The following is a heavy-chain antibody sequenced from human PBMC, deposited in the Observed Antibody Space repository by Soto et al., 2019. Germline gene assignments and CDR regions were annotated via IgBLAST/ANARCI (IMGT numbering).Heavy chain of an antibody. CDR2: IIPIFGTA. V-gene: IGHV1-69*13. Sequence: SVKVSCRASGGTFSSYAISWVRQAPGQGREWMGGIIPIFGTANYAQKFQGRVTITADESTSTAYMELSSLRSEDTAVYYCARGCGYDLDAFDICGQGTLVTVSS. J-gene: IGHJ3*02. CDR3: ARGCGYDLDAFDI. CDR1: GGTFSSYA. D-gene: IGHD3-16*01.